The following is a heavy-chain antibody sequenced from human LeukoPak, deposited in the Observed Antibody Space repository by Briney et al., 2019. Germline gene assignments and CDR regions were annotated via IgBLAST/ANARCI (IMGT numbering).Heavy chain of an antibody. D-gene: IGHD1-26*01. J-gene: IGHJ4*02. Sequence: SETLSLTCTVSGGSISTYYWSWIRQPPGKGLEWIGYIYYTGSTNYNPSLKSRVTISVDTSKNQFSPNLSSVTAADTAVYYCARHDSGSYPLDYWGQGTLVTVSS. CDR2: IYYTGST. V-gene: IGHV4-59*08. CDR1: GGSISTYY. CDR3: ARHDSGSYPLDY.